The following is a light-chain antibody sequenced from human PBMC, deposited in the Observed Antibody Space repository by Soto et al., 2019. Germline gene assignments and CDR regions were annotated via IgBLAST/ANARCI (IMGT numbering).Light chain of an antibody. CDR3: QSFDSNLSGWV. J-gene: IGLJ3*02. Sequence: QSVLTQPPSVSGAPGQRVTISCTGNSSNIGAGHAVHWYQQPPGTAPKLLIFRNNKRASGVPGRFSGARSGTSASLAITGLQTGDAADYYCQSFDSNLSGWVFGGGTKLTVL. CDR2: RNN. CDR1: SSNIGAGHA. V-gene: IGLV1-40*01.